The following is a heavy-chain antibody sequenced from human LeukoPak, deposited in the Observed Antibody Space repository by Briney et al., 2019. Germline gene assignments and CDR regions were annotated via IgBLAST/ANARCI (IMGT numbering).Heavy chain of an antibody. CDR1: GGSFSGYY. V-gene: IGHV4-34*01. CDR2: INHSGST. J-gene: IGHJ4*02. CDR3: ARRSGSYLDFDY. Sequence: PSETLSLTCAVYGGSFSGYYWSWIRQPPGKGLEWIGEINHSGSTNYNPSLKSRVTISVDTSKNQFSLKLSSVTAADTAVYYCARRSGSYLDFDYWGQGTLVTVSS. D-gene: IGHD1-26*01.